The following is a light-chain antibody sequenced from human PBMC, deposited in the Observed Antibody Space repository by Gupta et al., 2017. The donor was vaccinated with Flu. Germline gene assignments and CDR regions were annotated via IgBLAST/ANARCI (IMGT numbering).Light chain of an antibody. CDR1: YSNIGHNA. CDR3: STWDASLDRWV. Sequence: SCSCMYSNIGHNAVNVYKQLLGNAPKLLIFHDTLLHSEVSDRFSGARFGTSASMAMSGIRAAEEVDYYCSTWDASLDRWVFGGGTKLTVL. J-gene: IGLJ3*02. V-gene: IGLV1-36*01. CDR2: HDT.